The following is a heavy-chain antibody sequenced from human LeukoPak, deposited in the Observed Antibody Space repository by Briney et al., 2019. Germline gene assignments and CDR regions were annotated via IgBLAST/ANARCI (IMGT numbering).Heavy chain of an antibody. CDR3: AREGRGCTNGVCYLWFDP. CDR2: IYYSGST. J-gene: IGHJ5*02. Sequence: SETLSLTCTVSGGSISSYYWSWIRQPPGKGLEWIGYIYYSGSTNYNPSLKSRVTILVDTSKNQFSLKLSSVTAADTAVYYCAREGRGCTNGVCYLWFDPWGQGTLVTVSS. CDR1: GGSISSYY. V-gene: IGHV4-59*01. D-gene: IGHD2-8*01.